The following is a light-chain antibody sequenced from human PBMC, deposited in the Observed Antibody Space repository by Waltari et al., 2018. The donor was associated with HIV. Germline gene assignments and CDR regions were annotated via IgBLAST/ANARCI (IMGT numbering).Light chain of an antibody. CDR1: QSISSY. CDR2: AAS. Sequence: DIQMTQSPSSLSASVGDRVTITCRTSQSISSYLNWYQQKPGKAPKLLIYAASSLQSGVPSRFSGGGSGTDFTLTISNLRPEDFATYYCQQSYTTPPWTFGQGTKVEIK. V-gene: IGKV1-39*01. J-gene: IGKJ1*01. CDR3: QQSYTTPPWT.